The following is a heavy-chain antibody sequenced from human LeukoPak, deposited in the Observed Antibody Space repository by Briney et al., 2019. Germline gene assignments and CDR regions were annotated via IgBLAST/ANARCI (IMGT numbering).Heavy chain of an antibody. D-gene: IGHD3-9*01. V-gene: IGHV3-33*01. J-gene: IGHJ4*02. CDR3: ARGARYFDWLLPDYYFDY. Sequence: GGSLRLSCAASGFTFSSYGMHWVRQAPGKGLEWVAVIWYDGSNKYYADSVKGRFTISRDNSKNTLYLQMNSLRAEDTAVYYSARGARYFDWLLPDYYFDYWGQGTLVTVSS. CDR2: IWYDGSNK. CDR1: GFTFSSYG.